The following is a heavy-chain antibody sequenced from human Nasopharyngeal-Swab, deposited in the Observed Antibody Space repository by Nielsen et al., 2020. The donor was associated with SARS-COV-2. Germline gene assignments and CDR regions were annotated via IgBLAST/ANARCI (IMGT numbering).Heavy chain of an antibody. CDR2: INPNSGGT. J-gene: IGHJ6*02. CDR3: AREGNYYGSGSYYNRYYGMDV. Sequence: ASVKVSCKASGYTFTGYYMHLVRQAPGQGLEWMGWINPNSGGTNYAQKFQGRVTMTRDTSISTAYMELSRLRSDDTAVYYCAREGNYYGSGSYYNRYYGMDVWGQGTTVTVSS. CDR1: GYTFTGYY. V-gene: IGHV1-2*02. D-gene: IGHD3-10*01.